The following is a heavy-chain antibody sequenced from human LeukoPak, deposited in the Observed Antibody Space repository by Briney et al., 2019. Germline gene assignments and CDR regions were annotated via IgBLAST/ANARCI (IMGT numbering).Heavy chain of an antibody. V-gene: IGHV4-30-2*01. Sequence: SETLSLTCTVSGGSISSGGYYWSWIRQPPGKGLEWIGYIYHSGSTYYNPSLKSRVTISVDRSKNQFSLKLSSVTAADTAVYYCARVLQYYDFWSGHNDYWGQGTLVTVSS. CDR1: GGSISSGGYY. J-gene: IGHJ4*02. CDR3: ARVLQYYDFWSGHNDY. CDR2: IYHSGST. D-gene: IGHD3-3*01.